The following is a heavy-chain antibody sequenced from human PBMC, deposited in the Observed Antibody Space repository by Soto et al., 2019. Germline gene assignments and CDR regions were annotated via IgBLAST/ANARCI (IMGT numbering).Heavy chain of an antibody. CDR2: IYPGDSDT. CDR3: ARQALRRRYYDFWSGYYDT. Sequence: PGESLKISCKGSGYSFTSYWIGWVRQMPGKGLEWMGIIYPGDSDTRYSPSFQGQVTISADKSISTAYLQWSSLKASDTAMYYCARQALRRRYYDFWSGYYDTWGQGTLVTVSS. J-gene: IGHJ5*02. D-gene: IGHD3-3*01. CDR1: GYSFTSYW. V-gene: IGHV5-51*01.